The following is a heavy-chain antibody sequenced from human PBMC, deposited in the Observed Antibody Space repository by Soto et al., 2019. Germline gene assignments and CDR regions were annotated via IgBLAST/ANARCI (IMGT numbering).Heavy chain of an antibody. V-gene: IGHV3-21*06. D-gene: IGHD6-19*01. J-gene: IGHJ3*02. CDR3: ARWGGSSGGYDAFDI. CDR1: GFTFSSYT. CDR2: ISSSSSYI. Sequence: DVQLVESGGGLVKPGGSLRLFCAASGFTFSSYTVNWVRQAPGKGLEWVSSISSSSSYIYFADSVKGRFTISRDNAKNSLYLQMNSLRAEDTAVYYCARWGGSSGGYDAFDIWGQGTMVTVSS.